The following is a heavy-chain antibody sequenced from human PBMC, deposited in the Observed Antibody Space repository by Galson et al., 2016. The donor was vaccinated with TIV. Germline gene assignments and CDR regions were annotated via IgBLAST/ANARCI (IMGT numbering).Heavy chain of an antibody. J-gene: IGHJ6*03. CDR2: IYPADSET. D-gene: IGHD3-3*01. CDR3: ARHHDFWSGPGYFYMDV. CDR1: GYSFAPFW. V-gene: IGHV5-51*01. Sequence: QSGAEVKKPGESLKISCKASGYSFAPFWVGWVRQMPGQGLEWMGVIYPADSETRYSPSFQGQVTISAAKSISTAYLQWSSLKASDTAIYYCARHHDFWSGPGYFYMDVWGKGTTVSVSS.